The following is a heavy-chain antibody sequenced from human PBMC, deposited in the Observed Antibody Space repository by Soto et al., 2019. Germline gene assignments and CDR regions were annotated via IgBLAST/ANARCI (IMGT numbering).Heavy chain of an antibody. CDR2: IIPILGIA. D-gene: IGHD2-8*01. V-gene: IGHV1-69*02. CDR3: AARLYRTYYYYYYMDV. Sequence: QVQLVQSGAEVKKPGSSVKVSCKASGGTFSSYTISWVRQAPGQGLEWMGRIIPILGIANYAQKFQGRVTITADKSTSTDDMELSSLRSEDTAVYYCAARLYRTYYYYYYMDVWGKGTTVTVSS. J-gene: IGHJ6*03. CDR1: GGTFSSYT.